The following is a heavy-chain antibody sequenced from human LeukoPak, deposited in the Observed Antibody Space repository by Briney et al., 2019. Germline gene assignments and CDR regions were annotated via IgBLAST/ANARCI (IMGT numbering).Heavy chain of an antibody. Sequence: ASVKVSCKASGYSFTSYYMHWVRQAPGQGLEWMGIINPSAGSASYAQKFQGRVTVTRDTSTSTVYMELSSLRSEDTAVYYCARKHSDYYDGSGYPEYFQHWGQGILVTVSS. CDR2: INPSAGSA. D-gene: IGHD3-22*01. J-gene: IGHJ1*01. CDR1: GYSFTSYY. V-gene: IGHV1-46*01. CDR3: ARKHSDYYDGSGYPEYFQH.